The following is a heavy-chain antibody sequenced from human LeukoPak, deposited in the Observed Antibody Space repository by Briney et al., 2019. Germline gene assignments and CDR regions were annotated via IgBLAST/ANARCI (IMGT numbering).Heavy chain of an antibody. D-gene: IGHD6-19*01. CDR3: AKDNRRHYTSGHSLDSLH. CDR2: ISRNSGSI. CDR1: GFIFNNYA. V-gene: IGHV3-9*01. Sequence: PGGSLRLSCAGSGFIFNNYAMHWVRQPPGKGLEWVSGISRNSGSIDYADSVKGRFTISRDNAKNSLYLQMNSLRVEDTAFYYCAKDNRRHYTSGHSLDSLHWGQGALVTVAS. J-gene: IGHJ4*02.